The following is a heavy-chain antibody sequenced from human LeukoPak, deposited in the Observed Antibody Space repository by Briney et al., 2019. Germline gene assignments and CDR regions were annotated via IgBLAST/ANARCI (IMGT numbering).Heavy chain of an antibody. CDR1: GGTFSSYA. D-gene: IGHD6-13*01. CDR3: ARGQLGVAASDY. V-gene: IGHV1-69*04. J-gene: IGHJ4*02. CDR2: IIPILGIA. Sequence: ASVKVSCKASGGTFSSYAISWVRQAPGQGLEWMGRIIPILGIANYAQKFQSRVTITADKSTSTAYMELSSLRSEDTAVYYCARGQLGVAASDYWGQGTLVTVSS.